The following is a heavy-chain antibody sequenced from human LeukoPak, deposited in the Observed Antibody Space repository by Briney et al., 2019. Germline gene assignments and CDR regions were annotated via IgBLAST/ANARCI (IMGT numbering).Heavy chain of an antibody. J-gene: IGHJ4*02. Sequence: ASVKVSCKASGYTFTSYGISWVRQAPGQGLEWMGWTSAYYGNTNYAQKLQGRVTMTTDTSTSIVYMELRSLRSDDTAVYYCAREWSWYFDYWGQGTLVTVSS. D-gene: IGHD1-26*01. CDR3: AREWSWYFDY. CDR1: GYTFTSYG. CDR2: TSAYYGNT. V-gene: IGHV1-18*01.